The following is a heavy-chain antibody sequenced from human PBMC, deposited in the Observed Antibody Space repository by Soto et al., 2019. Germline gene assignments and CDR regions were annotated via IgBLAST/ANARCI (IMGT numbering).Heavy chain of an antibody. Sequence: PSETLSLTCDVSSSSNANGHYWGWIRQPPGKGLEWLGCFHRGGPTYYRPSLKSRLAISVDMSKNRVSLSLTSVTAADTAIYYCINSQGLSCSDSWGRGILVTVSS. CDR2: FHRGGPT. D-gene: IGHD3-10*02. CDR3: INSQGLSCSDS. J-gene: IGHJ5*01. V-gene: IGHV4-38-2*01. CDR1: SSSNANGHY.